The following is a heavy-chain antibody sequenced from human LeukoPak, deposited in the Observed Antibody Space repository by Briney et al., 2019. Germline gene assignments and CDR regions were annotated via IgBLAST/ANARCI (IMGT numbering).Heavy chain of an antibody. CDR1: GYTFTSYY. V-gene: IGHV1-46*01. J-gene: IGHJ4*02. Sequence: ASVKVSCKASGYTFTSYYMHWVRQAPGRGLEWMGIINPSGGSTSYAQKFQGRVTMTRDTSTSTVYMELSSLRFEDTAVYYCARDGSVVVTAIRSLMFDYWGQGTLVTVSS. CDR3: ARDGSVVVTAIRSLMFDY. D-gene: IGHD2-21*02. CDR2: INPSGGST.